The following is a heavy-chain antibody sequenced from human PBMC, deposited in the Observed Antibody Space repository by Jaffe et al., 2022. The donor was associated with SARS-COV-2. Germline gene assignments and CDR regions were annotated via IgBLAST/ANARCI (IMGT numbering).Heavy chain of an antibody. J-gene: IGHJ6*02. CDR3: ARGVPSCSGGSCPTGYYYYGMDV. CDR2: IGTAGDT. D-gene: IGHD2-15*01. V-gene: IGHV3-13*01. Sequence: EVQLVESGGGLVQPGGSLRLSCAASGFTFSSYDMHWVRQATGKGLEWVSAIGTAGDTYYPGSVKGRFTISRENAKNSLYLQMNSLRAGDTAVYYCARGVPSCSGGSCPTGYYYYGMDVWGQGTTVTVSS. CDR1: GFTFSSYD.